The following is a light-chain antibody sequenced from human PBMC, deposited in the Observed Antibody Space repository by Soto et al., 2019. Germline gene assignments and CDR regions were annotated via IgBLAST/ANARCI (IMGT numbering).Light chain of an antibody. CDR2: DNS. V-gene: IGLV1-51*01. CDR3: ATWDSSLSAGV. Sequence: QSALTQPPSVSAAPGEKVTISCSGSSSNIGNNYVSWYQHLPGIPPKLLIYDNSQRPSGIPDRFSGSKSGTSATLGITGLQTGDEADYYCATWDSSLSAGVFGGGTKLTVL. CDR1: SSNIGNNY. J-gene: IGLJ2*01.